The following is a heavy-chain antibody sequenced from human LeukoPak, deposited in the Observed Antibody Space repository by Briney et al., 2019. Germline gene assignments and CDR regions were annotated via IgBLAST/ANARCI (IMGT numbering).Heavy chain of an antibody. D-gene: IGHD6-19*01. J-gene: IGHJ4*02. CDR3: ASGDWYSSGSDPDY. V-gene: IGHV3-7*01. CDR2: IKPDGRDK. CDR1: GLFFSTNW. Sequence: GGSLRLSCAASGLFFSTNWMSWVRQAPGKGLEWVATIKPDGRDKYYVDSVKGRFTISRDNAKNSLYLQMNSLRAEDTAVYYCASGDWYSSGSDPDYWGQGTLVTVSS.